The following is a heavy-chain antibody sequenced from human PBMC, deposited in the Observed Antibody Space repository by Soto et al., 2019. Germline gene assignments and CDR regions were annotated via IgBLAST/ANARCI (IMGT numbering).Heavy chain of an antibody. Sequence: ASVKVSCKVSGYTLIELSMHWVRQAPGKGLEWMGRFDPENGERIYAQKFQGRVTMTEDTSTDTAYMGLSSLRSEDTAVYYCATDHQWLGDYYYGMDVWGQGTTVTVSS. D-gene: IGHD6-19*01. CDR1: GYTLIELS. CDR3: ATDHQWLGDYYYGMDV. V-gene: IGHV1-24*01. CDR2: FDPENGER. J-gene: IGHJ6*02.